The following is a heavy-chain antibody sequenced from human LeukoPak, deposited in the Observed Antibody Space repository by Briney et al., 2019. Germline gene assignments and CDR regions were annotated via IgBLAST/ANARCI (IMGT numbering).Heavy chain of an antibody. CDR2: IWYDGSNK. J-gene: IGHJ6*02. D-gene: IGHD2-15*01. Sequence: GRSLRLSCAASGFTFSSYGMHWVRQAPGKGPEWVAVIWYDGSNKYYADSVKGRFTISRDNSKNTLYLQMNSLRAEDTAVYYCARGADCSGGSCYSDDYYYGMDVWGQGTTVTVSS. V-gene: IGHV3-33*01. CDR1: GFTFSSYG. CDR3: ARGADCSGGSCYSDDYYYGMDV.